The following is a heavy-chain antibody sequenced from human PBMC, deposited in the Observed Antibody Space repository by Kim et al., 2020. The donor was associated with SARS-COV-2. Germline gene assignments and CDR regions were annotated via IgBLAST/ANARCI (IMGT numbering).Heavy chain of an antibody. CDR2: VYHSGSA. CDR1: GGSITSSSYY. CDR3: ATLKIDWYFDF. J-gene: IGHJ2*01. Sequence: SETLSLTCTVSGGSITSSSYYWGWIRQPPGKGLEWIGSVYHSGSASYNPSLKSRVTISVDTSRSQFSLKLSSVTAADTAVYYCATLKIDWYFDFWGRGTL. V-gene: IGHV4-39*01.